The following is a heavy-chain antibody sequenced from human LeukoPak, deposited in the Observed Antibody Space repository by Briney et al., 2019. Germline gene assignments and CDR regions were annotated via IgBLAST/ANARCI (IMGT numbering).Heavy chain of an antibody. V-gene: IGHV3-23*01. CDR2: ISGSGGST. CDR1: GFTFSSYA. D-gene: IGHD5-18*01. CDR3: AAEAGLQLWSDIHDY. J-gene: IGHJ4*02. Sequence: GGSLRLSCAASGFTFSSYAMSWVRQAPGRGLEWVSAISGSGGSTYYADSVKGRFTISRDNSKNTLYLQMNSLRAEDTAVYYCAAEAGLQLWSDIHDYWGQGTLVTVSS.